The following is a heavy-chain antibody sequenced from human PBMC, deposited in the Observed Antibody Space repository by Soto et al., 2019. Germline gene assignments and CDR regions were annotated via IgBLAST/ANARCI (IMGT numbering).Heavy chain of an antibody. CDR2: INHSGST. D-gene: IGHD3-9*01. J-gene: IGHJ5*02. CDR3: ARGFDILTGKLRNWFDP. Sequence: PSETLSLTCAGYGGSFSGYYWSWIRQPPGKGLEWIGEINHSGSTNYNPSLKSRVTISVDTSKNQFSLKLSSVTAADTAVYYCARGFDILTGKLRNWFDPWGQGTLVTVSS. CDR1: GGSFSGYY. V-gene: IGHV4-34*01.